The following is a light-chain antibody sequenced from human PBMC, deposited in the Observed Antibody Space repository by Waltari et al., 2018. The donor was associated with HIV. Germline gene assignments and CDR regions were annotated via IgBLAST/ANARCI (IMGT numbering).Light chain of an antibody. V-gene: IGLV2-14*03. CDR3: ASNRLDYTLI. J-gene: IGLJ2*01. CDR1: STASCFYQY. CDR2: DIN. Sequence: QSALTQPVSVSGFLAQSINISCTGISTASCFYQYVFWYQQHPCNITRLIIFDINNLPAGVSDHVSGSRSGDSASLTFSGRQSGDEAHYYCASNRLDYTLIFGGGTKLTVL.